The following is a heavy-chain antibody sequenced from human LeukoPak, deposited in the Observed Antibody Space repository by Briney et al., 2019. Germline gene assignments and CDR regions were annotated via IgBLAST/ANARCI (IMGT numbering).Heavy chain of an antibody. Sequence: SETLSLTCNVSGGSISSYYWSWIRQPPGKGLEWIGYIYYSGSTNYTPSLKSRVTTSVDTSKNQFSLKLSSVTAADTAVYYCARGGLSNNDYWGQGTLVTVSS. CDR2: IYYSGST. CDR1: GGSISSYY. J-gene: IGHJ4*02. D-gene: IGHD4-11*01. V-gene: IGHV4-59*01. CDR3: ARGGLSNNDY.